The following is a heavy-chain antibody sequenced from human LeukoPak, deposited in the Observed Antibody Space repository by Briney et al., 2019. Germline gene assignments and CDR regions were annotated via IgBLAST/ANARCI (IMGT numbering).Heavy chain of an antibody. CDR1: GYTFTTYY. J-gene: IGHJ6*03. Sequence: ASVKVSCKASGYTFTTYYIHWVRQATGQGLEWMGWMNPNSGNTGYAQKFQGRVTITRNTSISTAYMELSSLRSEDTAVYYCARASPTLYYDFWSGYYHYYYYMDVWGKGTTVTVSS. CDR3: ARASPTLYYDFWSGYYHYYYYMDV. CDR2: MNPNSGNT. D-gene: IGHD3-3*01. V-gene: IGHV1-8*01.